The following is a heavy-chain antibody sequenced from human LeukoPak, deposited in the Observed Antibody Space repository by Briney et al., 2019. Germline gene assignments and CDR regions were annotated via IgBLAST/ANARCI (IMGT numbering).Heavy chain of an antibody. J-gene: IGHJ4*02. CDR3: ARGGDYSNYVGY. CDR1: AFTFSTSG. V-gene: IGHV3-30*02. CDR2: IRYDGSNQ. Sequence: GGSLRLSCAASAFTFSTSGMHWVRQAPGKGLEWVAFIRYDGSNQYYADSVKGRFTISRDNSKNTLYLQMNSLRAEDTAVYSCARGGDYSNYVGYWGQGTLVTASS. D-gene: IGHD4-11*01.